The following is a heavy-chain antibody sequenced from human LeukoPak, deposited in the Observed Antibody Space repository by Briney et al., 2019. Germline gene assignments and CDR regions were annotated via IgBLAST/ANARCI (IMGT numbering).Heavy chain of an antibody. J-gene: IGHJ4*02. CDR1: GFTFSSSW. V-gene: IGHV3-7*01. D-gene: IGHD1-26*01. CDR3: ASGTIVGARGADN. Sequence: PGGSLRLSCVGSGFTFSSSWMGWVRQAPGKGLEWVANIKQNETEKYYADSVKGRFTVSRDNANNLLYLQMNSLRAEDTAVYYCASGTIVGARGADNWGQGTLVTVSS. CDR2: IKQNETEK.